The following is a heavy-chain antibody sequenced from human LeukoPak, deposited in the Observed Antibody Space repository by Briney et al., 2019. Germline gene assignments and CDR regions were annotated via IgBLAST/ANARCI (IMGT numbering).Heavy chain of an antibody. J-gene: IGHJ4*02. D-gene: IGHD4-17*01. Sequence: GGSLRLSCAASGFTFSSYSMNWVRQAPGKGLEWVSSISSSSSYIYYADSVKGRFTISRDNAKNSLYLQMNSLRAEDTAVYYCARGHTAVTRHFDFWGQGTLVTVSS. V-gene: IGHV3-21*01. CDR3: ARGHTAVTRHFDF. CDR2: ISSSSSYI. CDR1: GFTFSSYS.